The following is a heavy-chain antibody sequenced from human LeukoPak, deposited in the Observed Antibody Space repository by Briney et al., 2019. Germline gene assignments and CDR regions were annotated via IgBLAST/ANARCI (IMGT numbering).Heavy chain of an antibody. J-gene: IGHJ5*02. CDR1: GGTFSSYA. Sequence: SVKVSCKASGGTFSSYAISWVRQAPGQGLEWMGGIIPIFGTANYAQKFQGRVTITADESTSTAYMELSSLRSEDTAVYYCARGSGAAAANNWFDPWGQGTLVTVSS. V-gene: IGHV1-69*13. CDR2: IIPIFGTA. D-gene: IGHD6-13*01. CDR3: ARGSGAAAANNWFDP.